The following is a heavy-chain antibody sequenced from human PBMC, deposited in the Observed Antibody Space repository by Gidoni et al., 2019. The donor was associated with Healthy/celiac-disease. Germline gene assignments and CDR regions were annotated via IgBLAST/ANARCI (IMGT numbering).Heavy chain of an antibody. Sequence: QVQLQESGPGLVKPSEPLSLTCTVYGGSISSYYWSWIRQPPGKGLEWIGYIYYSGSTNYNPSHKSRVTISVDTSKNQFSLKLSSVTAADTAVYYCARRVVVPAAIKDAFDIWGQGTMVTVSS. CDR2: IYYSGST. V-gene: IGHV4-59*01. D-gene: IGHD2-2*01. CDR3: ARRVVVPAAIKDAFDI. CDR1: GGSISSYY. J-gene: IGHJ3*02.